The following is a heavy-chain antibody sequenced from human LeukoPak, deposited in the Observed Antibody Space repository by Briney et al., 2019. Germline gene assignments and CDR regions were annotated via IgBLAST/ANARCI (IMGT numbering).Heavy chain of an antibody. CDR1: EFIFSNYD. D-gene: IGHD2-21*02. J-gene: IGHJ4*02. Sequence: AGYLRFYCAASEFIFSNYDMNWVRPAPGQGLEWLSYISSSGSTIYYADSVKGRFTIARDNAKNSLYLQMNSLRAKDTADYYCARARGAFCGGDCYSESYYFDYWGQGTLVTVSS. CDR3: ARARGAFCGGDCYSESYYFDY. V-gene: IGHV3-48*03. CDR2: ISSSGSTI.